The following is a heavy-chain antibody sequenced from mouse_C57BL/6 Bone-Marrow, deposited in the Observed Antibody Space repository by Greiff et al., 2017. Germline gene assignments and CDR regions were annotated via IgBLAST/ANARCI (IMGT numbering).Heavy chain of an antibody. Sequence: QVTLKESGPGILQPSQSLSLTCSFSGFSLSTFGMGVGWIRQPSGMGLEWLAPIWWVDAKYYNPALKSRLTISKDTSKNQVVLKIANVDTADTATYYCSRIAYDWDGGCDYWGQGTTLTVSS. J-gene: IGHJ2*01. CDR3: SRIAYDWDGGCDY. CDR2: IWWVDAK. V-gene: IGHV8-8*01. D-gene: IGHD4-1*01. CDR1: GFSLSTFGMG.